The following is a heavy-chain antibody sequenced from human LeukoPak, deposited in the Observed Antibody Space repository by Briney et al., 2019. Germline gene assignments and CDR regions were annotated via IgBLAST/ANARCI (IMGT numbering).Heavy chain of an antibody. CDR1: GYTFTSYY. D-gene: IGHD3-3*01. CDR3: ARGLANYDFWSGYFVYMDV. V-gene: IGHV1-46*01. CDR2: INPSGGST. Sequence: ASVKVPCKASGYTFTSYYMHWVRQAPGQGLEWMGIINPSGGSTSYAQKFQGRVTMTRDTSTSTVYMELSSLRSEDTAVYYCARGLANYDFWSGYFVYMDVWGKGTTVTVSS. J-gene: IGHJ6*03.